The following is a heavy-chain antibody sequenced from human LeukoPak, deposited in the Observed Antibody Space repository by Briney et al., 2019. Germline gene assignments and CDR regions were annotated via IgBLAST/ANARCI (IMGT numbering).Heavy chain of an antibody. CDR3: ARKNYGSNRWFDP. D-gene: IGHD4/OR15-4a*01. CDR1: GGSISGYY. J-gene: IGHJ5*02. Sequence: SETLSLTCTVSGGSISGYYWTWIRQPAGKGLEWIGRVYTSGSTHYNPSLKTRLTMSVDTSKNQFSLKLTSVTAADTAVYYCARKNYGSNRWFDPWGQGTLVTVSS. CDR2: VYTSGST. V-gene: IGHV4-4*07.